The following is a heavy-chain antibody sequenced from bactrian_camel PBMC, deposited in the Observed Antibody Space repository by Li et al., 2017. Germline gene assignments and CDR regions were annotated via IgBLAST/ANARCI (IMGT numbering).Heavy chain of an antibody. CDR1: GYAISTYS. CDR3: AAEGSFTDYLGIPCP. V-gene: IGHV3S42*01. D-gene: IGHD4*01. CDR2: ADSEGRA. Sequence: VQLVESGGGSVQSGGSLRLSCAASGYAISTYSLGWFRQAPGQAREGVAAADSEGRASYADSVKGRFTISKDNAKTTLYLQMNSLKPEDTAVYYCAAEGSFTDYLGIPCPLDQGTQVTVS. J-gene: IGHJ6*01.